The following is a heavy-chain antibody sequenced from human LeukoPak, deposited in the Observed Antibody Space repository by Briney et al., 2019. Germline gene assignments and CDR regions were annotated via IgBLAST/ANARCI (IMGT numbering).Heavy chain of an antibody. J-gene: IGHJ4*02. V-gene: IGHV3-7*01. D-gene: IGHD3-22*01. CDR2: IKQDGSEK. CDR1: GFTFSIYW. CDR3: ARVGYDSSGYLNFDY. Sequence: GGSLRLSCAASGFTFSIYWMSWVRQAPGKGLEWVANIKQDGSEKYYVDSVKGRFTISRDNAKKSLYLQMNSLRAEDTAVYYCARVGYDSSGYLNFDYWGQGTLVTVSS.